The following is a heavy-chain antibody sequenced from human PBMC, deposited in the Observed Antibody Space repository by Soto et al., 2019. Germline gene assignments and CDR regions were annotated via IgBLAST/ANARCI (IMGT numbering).Heavy chain of an antibody. Sequence: GGSLRLSCVASGLTSSNYAMHWVRQAPGKGLEWVSGIGYGGGGTYYADSVKGRLTISRHNSKNTVYLQMSSLRAEDTAVYYCVKDKGSTVSPSDYYYNGMDVWGQGTTVTVSS. CDR1: GLTSSNYA. J-gene: IGHJ6*02. V-gene: IGHV3-23*01. CDR3: VKDKGSTVSPSDYYYNGMDV. D-gene: IGHD4-17*01. CDR2: IGYGGGGT.